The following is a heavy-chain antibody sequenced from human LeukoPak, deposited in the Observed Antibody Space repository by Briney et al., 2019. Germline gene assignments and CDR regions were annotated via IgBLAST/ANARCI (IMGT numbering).Heavy chain of an antibody. D-gene: IGHD3-10*01. CDR2: INGRGDTR. Sequence: PGGSLRLSCAASGLTFTRYARGSVRQAPGKGLEWVSAINGRGDTRYYADSVKGRFTISRDNSKDTLYLQMNILRAEDTAVYYCASGSGSYRTPYYYMDVWGKGTTVTVSS. V-gene: IGHV3-23*01. CDR3: ASGSGSYRTPYYYMDV. CDR1: GLTFTRYA. J-gene: IGHJ6*03.